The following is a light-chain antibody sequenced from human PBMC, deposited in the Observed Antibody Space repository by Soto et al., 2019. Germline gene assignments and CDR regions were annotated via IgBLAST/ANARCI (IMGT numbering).Light chain of an antibody. CDR3: QQYNNWPPYT. Sequence: EIVMTQSPATLSVSPGERATLSCRASQSVSSNLAWYQQKPGQAPRLLIYGASTRATGSPARVSGSGSGTEFTLTISSLQSEDFAVYYCQQYNNWPPYTFGQGTNLEIK. J-gene: IGKJ2*01. V-gene: IGKV3-15*01. CDR2: GAS. CDR1: QSVSSN.